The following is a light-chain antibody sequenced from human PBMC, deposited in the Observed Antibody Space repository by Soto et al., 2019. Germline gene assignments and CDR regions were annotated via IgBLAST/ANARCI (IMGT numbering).Light chain of an antibody. Sequence: EIVLTQSPATLSLSPGERATLSCRASQSVSSYLAWYQQKPGQAPRLLIYDASNRATGIPARFSGSGSGTDFNLNISSLETEDFAVYYCQQRSNWPLTLGGGTKVDIK. J-gene: IGKJ4*01. CDR1: QSVSSY. CDR3: QQRSNWPLT. V-gene: IGKV3-11*01. CDR2: DAS.